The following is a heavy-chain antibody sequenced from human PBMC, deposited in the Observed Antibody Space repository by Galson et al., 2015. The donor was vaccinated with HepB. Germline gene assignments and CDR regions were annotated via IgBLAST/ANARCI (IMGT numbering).Heavy chain of an antibody. CDR2: IYYSGST. J-gene: IGHJ6*02. D-gene: IGHD3-10*01. Sequence: SETLSLTCTVSGGSISSSSYYWGWIRQPPGTGLEWIGSIYYSGSTYYNPSLMSRVTISVDTSKNQFSLKLSSVTAADTAVYYCAASISGIRLWFGETNYYYYGMDVWGQGTTVTVSS. V-gene: IGHV4-39*01. CDR1: GGSISSSSYY. CDR3: AASISGIRLWFGETNYYYYGMDV.